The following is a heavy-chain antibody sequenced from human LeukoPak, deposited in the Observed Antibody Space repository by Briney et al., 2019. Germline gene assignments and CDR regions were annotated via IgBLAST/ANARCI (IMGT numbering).Heavy chain of an antibody. CDR1: GFTFSSYG. Sequence: GRPLRLSCAASGFTFSSYGMHWVRQAPGKGLEWVAFIRYDGSNKYYADSVKGRFTISRDNSKNTLYLQMNSLRAEDTAVYYCAKDYYDSSGYQRSGYWGQGTLVTVSS. J-gene: IGHJ4*02. CDR3: AKDYYDSSGYQRSGY. CDR2: IRYDGSNK. V-gene: IGHV3-30*02. D-gene: IGHD3-22*01.